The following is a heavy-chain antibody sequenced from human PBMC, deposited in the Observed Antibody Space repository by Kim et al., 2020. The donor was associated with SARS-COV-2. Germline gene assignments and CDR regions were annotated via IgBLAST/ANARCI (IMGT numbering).Heavy chain of an antibody. Sequence: SETLSLTCAVYGGSFSGYYWSWIRQPPGKGLEWIGEINHSGSTNYNPSLKSRVTISVDTSKNQFSLKLSSVTAADTAVYYCARVLTPPTKSRPHNWFDP. CDR3: ARVLTPPTKSRPHNWFDP. CDR1: GGSFSGYY. J-gene: IGHJ5*02. CDR2: INHSGST. V-gene: IGHV4-34*01.